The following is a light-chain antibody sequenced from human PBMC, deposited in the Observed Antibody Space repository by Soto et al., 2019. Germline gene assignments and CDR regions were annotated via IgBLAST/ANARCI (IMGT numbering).Light chain of an antibody. V-gene: IGLV3-1*01. CDR2: QDT. CDR3: QAWDNRV. Sequence: SYELTQPPSVSVSPGQTATITCSGDDLGDKFACWYQQKPGQSPVLVIYQDTKRPSGIPERFSGSNSGNTATLTISGTQAMDEADYYCQAWDNRVFGGRTKVTVL. J-gene: IGLJ3*02. CDR1: DLGDKF.